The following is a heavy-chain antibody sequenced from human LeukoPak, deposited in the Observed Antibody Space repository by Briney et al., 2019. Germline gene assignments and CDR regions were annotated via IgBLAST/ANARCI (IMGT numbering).Heavy chain of an antibody. V-gene: IGHV3-13*01. CDR1: GFTFIDYD. J-gene: IGHJ4*02. CDR2: IGIRGDT. Sequence: GGSLRLSCAASGFTFIDYDMHWVRQVIGKGLEWVSAIGIRGDTHYSGSVKGRFTTSRENAESSLYLQMNSLRAEDTAVYYCARGGIQVSGIDEFDYCGQGTLVTVSS. CDR3: ARGGIQVSGIDEFDY. D-gene: IGHD6-19*01.